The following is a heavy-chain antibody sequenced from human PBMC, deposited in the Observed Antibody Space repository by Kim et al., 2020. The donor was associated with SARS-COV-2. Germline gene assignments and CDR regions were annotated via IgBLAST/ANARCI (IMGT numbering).Heavy chain of an antibody. D-gene: IGHD6-19*01. J-gene: IGHJ6*02. CDR3: ARRLYXXWLVTSYYYYYGXXX. CDR2: IYYSGST. Sequence: SETLSLTCTVSGGSISSYYWSWIRQPPGKGLEWIGYIYYSGSTNYNPSLKSRVTISVXTSKNQFSLKLSSVXAADTAVYYCARRLYXXWLVTSYYYYYGXXXWGQGXXVTVSS. CDR1: GGSISSYY. V-gene: IGHV4-59*08.